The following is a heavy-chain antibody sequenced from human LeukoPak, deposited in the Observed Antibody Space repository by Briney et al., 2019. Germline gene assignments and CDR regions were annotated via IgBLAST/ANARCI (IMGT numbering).Heavy chain of an antibody. Sequence: PGGSLRLSCAASGFTFSSYWMSWVRQASGKGLEWVANIKQDGSEKYYVDSVKGRFTISRDNAKNSLYLQMNSLRAEDTAVYYCARGGSSTLLWFGELLWGWFDPWGQGTLVTVSS. D-gene: IGHD3-10*01. CDR2: IKQDGSEK. V-gene: IGHV3-7*01. CDR1: GFTFSSYW. J-gene: IGHJ5*02. CDR3: ARGGSSTLLWFGELLWGWFDP.